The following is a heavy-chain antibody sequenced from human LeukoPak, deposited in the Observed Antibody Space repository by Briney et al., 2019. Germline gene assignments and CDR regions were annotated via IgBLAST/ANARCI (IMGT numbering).Heavy chain of an antibody. D-gene: IGHD1-14*01. CDR1: GASISSGGYY. CDR2: IDYSGSTY. V-gene: IGHV4-31*03. Sequence: PSETLSLTCIVSGASISSGGYYWSWIRQHPGKGLEWIGYIDYSGSTYYYNPSLKSRVTISIDTSKNQFSLDMTFVTAADTAVYYCARGLPTEAARGFGPWGQGTLVTVSS. J-gene: IGHJ5*02. CDR3: ARGLPTEAARGFGP.